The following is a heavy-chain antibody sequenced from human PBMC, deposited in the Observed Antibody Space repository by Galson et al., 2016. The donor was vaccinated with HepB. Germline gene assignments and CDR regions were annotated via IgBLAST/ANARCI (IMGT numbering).Heavy chain of an antibody. Sequence: SVKVSCKASGGTFSNYGLTWVRQAPGQGLEWMGNIVPVFGTQSHAQKFQGRVTITADESTGTAYMELTRLKSDDTAVYYCARGGDGTVVATALWGLDVWGQGAMVTVSS. CDR3: ARGGDGTVVATALWGLDV. J-gene: IGHJ3*01. CDR2: IVPVFGTQ. V-gene: IGHV1-69*13. D-gene: IGHD2-21*02. CDR1: GGTFSNYG.